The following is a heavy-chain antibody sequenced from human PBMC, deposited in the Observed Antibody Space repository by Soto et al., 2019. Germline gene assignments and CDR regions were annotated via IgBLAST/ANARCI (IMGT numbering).Heavy chain of an antibody. CDR1: GFTFSSYA. CDR2: ISYDGSNK. Sequence: GGSLRLSCAASGFTFSSYAMHWVRQAPGKGLEWVAVISYDGSNKYYADSVKGRFTISRDNSKNTLYLQMNSLRAEDTAVNYCARDSASIGVVTDGLFDYWGQGTLVTVSS. CDR3: ARDSASIGVVTDGLFDY. V-gene: IGHV3-30-3*01. D-gene: IGHD3-22*01. J-gene: IGHJ4*02.